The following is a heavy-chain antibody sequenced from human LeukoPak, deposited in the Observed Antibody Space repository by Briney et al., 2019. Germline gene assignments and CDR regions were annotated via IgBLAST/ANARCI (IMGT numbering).Heavy chain of an antibody. V-gene: IGHV1-2*02. CDR3: ARGLRAMIVVVITDYYFDY. J-gene: IGHJ4*02. CDR1: GYTFTGYY. CDR2: INPNSGGT. D-gene: IGHD3-22*01. Sequence: ASVKVSCKASGYTFTGYYMHWVRQAPGQGLEWMGWINPNSGGTNYAQKFQGRVTMTRDTSISTAYMELSRLRSDDTAVYYCARGLRAMIVVVITDYYFDYWAREPWSPSPQ.